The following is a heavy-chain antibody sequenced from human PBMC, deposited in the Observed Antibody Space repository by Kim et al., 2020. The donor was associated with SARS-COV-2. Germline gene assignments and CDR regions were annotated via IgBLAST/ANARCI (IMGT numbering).Heavy chain of an antibody. CDR2: ITSSGSVI. CDR1: GFTFSDYQ. CDR3: VRGSHWGGDY. V-gene: IGHV3-11*01. J-gene: IGHJ4*02. D-gene: IGHD3-16*01. Sequence: GGSLRLSCAASGFTFSDYQMSWIRQGPGKGLEWISYITSSGSVIYSADSMRGRFTISRDNARNLLFLQMNSLRVEDTAVYYCVRGSHWGGDYWGQGTLVTVSS.